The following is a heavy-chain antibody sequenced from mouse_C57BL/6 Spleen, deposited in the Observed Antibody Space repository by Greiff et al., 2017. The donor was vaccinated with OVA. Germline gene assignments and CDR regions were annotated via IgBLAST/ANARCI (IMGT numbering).Heavy chain of an antibody. V-gene: IGHV1-80*01. CDR1: GYAFSSYW. Sequence: VKVVESGAELVKPGASVKISCKASGYAFSSYWMNWVKQRPGKGLEWIGQIYPGDGDTNYNGKFKGKATLTADKSSSTAYMQLSSLTSEDSAVYFCARRGPYYFDYWGQGTTLTVSS. J-gene: IGHJ2*01. CDR3: ARRGPYYFDY. CDR2: IYPGDGDT.